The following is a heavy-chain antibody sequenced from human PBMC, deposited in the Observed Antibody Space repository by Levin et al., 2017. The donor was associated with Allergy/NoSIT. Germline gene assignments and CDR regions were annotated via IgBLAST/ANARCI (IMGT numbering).Heavy chain of an antibody. CDR1: EYNFARYW. Sequence: GESLKISCKGSEYNFARYWIGWVRQMPGKGLEYMGIIYPGDSDTRYSPSFQGQVTISADKSTSTAYLQWTTLKASDTAMYYCSRGLGGTFFSAPAFDYWGQGTLVTVSS. CDR2: IYPGDSDT. J-gene: IGHJ4*02. D-gene: IGHD1-26*01. V-gene: IGHV5-51*01. CDR3: SRGLGGTFFSAPAFDY.